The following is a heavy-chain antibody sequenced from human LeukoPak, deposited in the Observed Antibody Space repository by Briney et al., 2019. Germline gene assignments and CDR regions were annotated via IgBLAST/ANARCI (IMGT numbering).Heavy chain of an antibody. CDR1: GYTFTSYA. D-gene: IGHD3-22*01. CDR3: ASRIYDSSGYHDAFDI. J-gene: IGHJ3*02. Sequence: GASVKVSCKASGYTFTSYAMNWVRQAPRQGLEWMGWINTNTGNPTYAQGFTGRFVFSLDTSVSTAYLQICSLKAEDTAVYYCASRIYDSSGYHDAFDIWGQGTMVTVSS. CDR2: INTNTGNP. V-gene: IGHV7-4-1*01.